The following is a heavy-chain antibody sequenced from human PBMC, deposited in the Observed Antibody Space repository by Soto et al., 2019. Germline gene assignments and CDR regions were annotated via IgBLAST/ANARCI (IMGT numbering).Heavy chain of an antibody. V-gene: IGHV4-39*01. CDR3: ARNGASIAAAQGWFDP. D-gene: IGHD6-13*01. Sequence: SETLSLTCTVSCGSISSSSYYWGWIRQPPGKGLEWIGSIYYSGSTYYNPSLKSRVTISVDTSKNQFSLKLSSVTAADTAVYYCARNGASIAAAQGWFDPWGQGTLVTVSS. CDR1: CGSISSSSYY. CDR2: IYYSGST. J-gene: IGHJ5*02.